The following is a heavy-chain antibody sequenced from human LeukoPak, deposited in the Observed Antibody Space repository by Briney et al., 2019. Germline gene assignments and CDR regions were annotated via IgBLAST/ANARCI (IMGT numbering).Heavy chain of an antibody. CDR3: ARHSQWGVIPWTFDI. J-gene: IGHJ3*02. V-gene: IGHV4-38-2*01. CDR2: IFHSGSM. D-gene: IGHD3-16*02. Sequence: SETLSLTCAVSGYSIRSDSYWGWIRQPPGKGLEWIGTIFHSGSMYYNPSLKSGVNILVDTSKNQLSLKLSSVTAADTAIYYCARHSQWGVIPWTFDIWGHGTMVSVSS. CDR1: GYSIRSDSY.